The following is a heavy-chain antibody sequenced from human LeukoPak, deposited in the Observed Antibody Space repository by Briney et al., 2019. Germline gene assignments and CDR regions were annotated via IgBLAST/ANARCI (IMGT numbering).Heavy chain of an antibody. CDR3: AKVSGGHSSSWYPFDY. CDR1: GFTFSSYA. V-gene: IGHV3-23*01. J-gene: IGHJ4*02. CDR2: ISGSGDST. Sequence: GGSLRLSCAASGFTFSSYAMSWVRQAPGEGLEWVSSISGSGDSTYSAASVKGRFTISRDNSKNTLYLQMNTLRADDTAIYYCAKVSGGHSSSWYPFDYWGQGTLVTVSS. D-gene: IGHD6-13*01.